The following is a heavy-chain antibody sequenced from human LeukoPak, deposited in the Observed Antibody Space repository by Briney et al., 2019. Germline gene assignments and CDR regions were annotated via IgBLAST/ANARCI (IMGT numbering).Heavy chain of an antibody. V-gene: IGHV3-30*01. D-gene: IGHD2-15*01. CDR1: GFTFSSYA. CDR2: ISYDGSNK. CDR3: ARDSWLEGGFDY. Sequence: GALRLSCAASGFTFSSYAMHWVRQAPGKGLEWVAVISYDGSNKYYADSVKGRFTISRDNPKNTLYLQMNSLRAEDTAVYYCARDSWLEGGFDYWGQGTLVTVSS. J-gene: IGHJ4*02.